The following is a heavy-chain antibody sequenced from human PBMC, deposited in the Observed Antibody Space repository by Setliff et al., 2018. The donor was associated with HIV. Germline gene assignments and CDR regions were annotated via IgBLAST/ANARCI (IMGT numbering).Heavy chain of an antibody. CDR2: IYYSGDT. D-gene: IGHD3-10*01. CDR3: VRVGKYYGSGNYFWFDY. CDR1: GGSIKNYY. V-gene: IGHV4-59*01. Sequence: PSETLSLTCTVSGGSIKNYYWSWIRQSPEKGLEWIGYIYYSGDTNYNPSLRSRVTISVDTSQNQFSLKVNSVTAADTGVYYCVRVGKYYGSGNYFWFDYWGQGTPVTVSS. J-gene: IGHJ4*02.